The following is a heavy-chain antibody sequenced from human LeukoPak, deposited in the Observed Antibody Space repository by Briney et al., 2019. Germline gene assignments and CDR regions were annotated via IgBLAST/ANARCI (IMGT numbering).Heavy chain of an antibody. CDR3: AELGITMIGGV. J-gene: IGHJ6*04. V-gene: IGHV3-11*04. Sequence: RGSLRLSCAASGFTFSDYYMSWIRQAPGKGLEWFSYIRTSGTTIYHADSVKGRFTISRDNAKNSLYLQMNSLRAEDTAVYYCAELGITMIGGVWGKGTTVTISS. CDR2: IRTSGTTI. D-gene: IGHD3-10*02. CDR1: GFTFSDYY.